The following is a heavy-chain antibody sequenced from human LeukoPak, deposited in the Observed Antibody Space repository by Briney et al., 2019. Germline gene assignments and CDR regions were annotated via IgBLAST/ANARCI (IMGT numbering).Heavy chain of an antibody. V-gene: IGHV3-23*01. CDR2: ISGSGGST. Sequence: ETLSLTCTVSGDSISSGDYYWSWVRQAPGKGLEWVSGISGSGGSTYYADSVKGRFTISRDNYKNTLYLQMNSLRAEDTAVYYCAMKAVPRPRLHDAFDFWGQGTVVSVSS. D-gene: IGHD5-24*01. CDR1: GDSISSGDYY. J-gene: IGHJ3*01. CDR3: AMKAVPRPRLHDAFDF.